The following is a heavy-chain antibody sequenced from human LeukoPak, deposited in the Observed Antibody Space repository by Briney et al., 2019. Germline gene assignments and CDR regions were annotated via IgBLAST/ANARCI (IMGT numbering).Heavy chain of an antibody. CDR3: AKDIDSSSPYYFDY. V-gene: IGHV3-9*01. CDR2: ISWNSDRQ. D-gene: IGHD6-6*01. CDR1: GFTFDDYA. J-gene: IGHJ4*02. Sequence: GRSLRLSCAASGFTFDDYAMHWVRQAPGEGLEWVSGISWNSDRQDYADSVKGRFTISRDNAKNSLHLQMNSLRAEDTALYYCAKDIDSSSPYYFDYWGQGTLVTVSS.